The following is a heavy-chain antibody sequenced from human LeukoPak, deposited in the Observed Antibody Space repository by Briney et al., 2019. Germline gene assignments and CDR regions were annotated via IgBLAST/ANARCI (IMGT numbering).Heavy chain of an antibody. CDR3: ASYCYDSSGYYYLYFQH. J-gene: IGHJ1*01. V-gene: IGHV1-2*06. CDR1: GYTFTGYY. CDR2: INPNSGGT. D-gene: IGHD3-22*01. Sequence: ASVKVSCKASGYTFTGYYMHWVRQAPGQGLEWMGRINPNSGGTNYAQKFQGRVTMTRDTSISTAYMELSRLRSDDTAVYYCASYCYDSSGYYYLYFQHWGQGTLVTVSS.